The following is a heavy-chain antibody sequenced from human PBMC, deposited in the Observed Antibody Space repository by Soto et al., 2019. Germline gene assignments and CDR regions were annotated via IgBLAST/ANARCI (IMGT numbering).Heavy chain of an antibody. J-gene: IGHJ6*02. V-gene: IGHV4-59*01. D-gene: IGHD1-7*01. Sequence: PETLSLTCTVSGGSISSYYWSWIRQPPGKGLEWIGYIYYSGRTNYNPSLKSRVTISVDTSKNQFSLKLSSVTAADTAVYYCARVAVTGTTYYYYYDGMDVWGQGTTVTVSS. CDR3: ARVAVTGTTYYYYYDGMDV. CDR2: IYYSGRT. CDR1: GGSISSYY.